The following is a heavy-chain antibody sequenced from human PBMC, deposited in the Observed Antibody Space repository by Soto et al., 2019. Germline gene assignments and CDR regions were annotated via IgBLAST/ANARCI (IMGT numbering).Heavy chain of an antibody. J-gene: IGHJ5*02. CDR2: IYHSGST. CDR1: GGSISSGGYS. Sequence: ASETLSLTCAVSGGSISSGGYSWSWIRQPPGKGLEWIGYIYHSGSTYYNSSLKSRVTISVDRSKNQFSPKLSSVTAADTALYFGARFPPPWGRGPWVP. CDR3: ARFPPP. V-gene: IGHV4-30-2*01.